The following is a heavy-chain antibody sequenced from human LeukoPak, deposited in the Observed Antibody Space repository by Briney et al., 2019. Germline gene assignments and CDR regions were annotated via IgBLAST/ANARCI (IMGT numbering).Heavy chain of an antibody. CDR3: ARRCSSTSCHDAFDI. CDR1: GYSFTGYW. CDR2: IYPGDSDT. J-gene: IGHJ3*02. Sequence: RGESLEISCKGSGYSFTGYWIGWVRQMPGKGLEWMGIIYPGDSDTRYSPSFQGQVTISADKSISTAYLQWSSLKASDTAMYYCARRCSSTSCHDAFDIWGQGTLVTVSS. D-gene: IGHD2-2*01. V-gene: IGHV5-51*01.